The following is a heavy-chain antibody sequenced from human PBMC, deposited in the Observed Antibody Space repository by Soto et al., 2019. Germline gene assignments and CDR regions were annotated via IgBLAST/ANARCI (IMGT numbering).Heavy chain of an antibody. Sequence: ASVKVSCKASGYTFSSYAMHWVRQAPGQRLEWMGWINAGYGNTKSSQKFQDRVTISRDTSASTAYMELTSLRSEDTAVYYCAREYYDSNGDYYGMDVWGQGTTVTVSS. J-gene: IGHJ6*02. CDR2: INAGYGNT. V-gene: IGHV1-3*01. CDR3: AREYYDSNGDYYGMDV. CDR1: GYTFSSYA. D-gene: IGHD3-22*01.